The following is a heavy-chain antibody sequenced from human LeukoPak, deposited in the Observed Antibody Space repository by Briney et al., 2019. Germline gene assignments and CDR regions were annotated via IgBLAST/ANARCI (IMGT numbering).Heavy chain of an antibody. J-gene: IGHJ4*02. CDR1: GFTFSIYG. Sequence: QPGGSLRLSCAASGFTFSIYGMHWVRQAPGKGLEWVAFIRYDGTNKYYADSVKDQFTISRDNSKNTLYLQMNSLRPEDTAVYYCAKDSTNYADYARPDFWGQGTLVTVSS. CDR3: AKDSTNYADYARPDF. V-gene: IGHV3-30*02. CDR2: IRYDGTNK. D-gene: IGHD4-17*01.